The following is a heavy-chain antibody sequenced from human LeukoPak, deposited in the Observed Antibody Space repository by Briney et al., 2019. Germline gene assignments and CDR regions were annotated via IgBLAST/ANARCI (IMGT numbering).Heavy chain of an antibody. CDR3: ARGRGYSGYDPIDY. CDR1: GFTFSSYW. CDR2: IKQDGSEK. D-gene: IGHD5-12*01. V-gene: IGHV3-7*01. Sequence: GGSLRLSCAGSGFTFSSYWMSWVRQAPGKGLEWVANIKQDGSEKYYVDSVKGRFTISRDNAKNSLYLQMNSLRAEDTAVYYCARGRGYSGYDPIDYWGQGTLVTVSS. J-gene: IGHJ4*02.